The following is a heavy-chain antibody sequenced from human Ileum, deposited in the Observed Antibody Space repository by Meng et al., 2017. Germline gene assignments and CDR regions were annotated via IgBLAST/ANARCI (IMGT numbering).Heavy chain of an antibody. D-gene: IGHD3-3*01. J-gene: IGHJ4*02. V-gene: IGHV1-69*02. CDR1: GGTFSSYT. CDR3: ARSSLGWPFLPFDY. Sequence: QVQLVHSGAEVKKPGSSVKVSCKASGGTFSSYTISWVRQAPGQGLEWMGRIIPIIGIANYAQKFQGRVTITADKSTSTAYMELSSLRSEDTAVYYCARSSLGWPFLPFDYWGQGTLVTVSS. CDR2: IIPIIGIA.